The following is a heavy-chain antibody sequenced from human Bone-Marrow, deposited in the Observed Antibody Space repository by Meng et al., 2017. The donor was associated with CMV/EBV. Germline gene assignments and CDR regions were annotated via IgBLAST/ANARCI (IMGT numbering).Heavy chain of an antibody. Sequence: GGSLRLSCAASGFTFSSYAMHWVRQAPGKGLEWVAVISYDGSNKYYADSVKGRFTISRDNSKNTLYLQMNSLRAEDTAVYYCALPDSVVVPAAIQDYYYYGMDVWGQGTTVTVSS. CDR2: ISYDGSNK. CDR1: GFTFSSYA. V-gene: IGHV3-30*04. CDR3: ALPDSVVVPAAIQDYYYYGMDV. D-gene: IGHD2-2*02. J-gene: IGHJ6*02.